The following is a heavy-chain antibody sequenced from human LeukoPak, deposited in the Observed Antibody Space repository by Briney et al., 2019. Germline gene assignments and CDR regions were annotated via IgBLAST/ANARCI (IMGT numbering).Heavy chain of an antibody. CDR1: GFTFDDYA. J-gene: IGHJ6*02. Sequence: SLRLSCAASGFTFDDYAMHWVRQAPGKGLEWVSGISWNSGSIGYADSVKGRFTISRDNAHNMLYLQMNSLTAEDTAVYFCARESQQFWSVGALDVWGQGTTVTVSS. CDR3: ARESQQFWSVGALDV. CDR2: ISWNSGSI. V-gene: IGHV3-9*01. D-gene: IGHD3-3*01.